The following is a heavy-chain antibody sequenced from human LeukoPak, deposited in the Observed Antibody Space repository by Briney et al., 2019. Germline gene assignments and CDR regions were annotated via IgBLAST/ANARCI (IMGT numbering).Heavy chain of an antibody. CDR2: ICQDGNGR. Sequence: GGSLRLSCAASGFTFSSYCMGWVRQTPGKRLECVATICQDGNGRDFVDSVKGRFTISRDNAKNSLYLEVNSLRVDDTAVYYCARGRGLQSEFDHWGKGTLVTVSS. CDR1: GFTFSSYC. D-gene: IGHD5-24*01. CDR3: ARGRGLQSEFDH. J-gene: IGHJ4*02. V-gene: IGHV3-7*01.